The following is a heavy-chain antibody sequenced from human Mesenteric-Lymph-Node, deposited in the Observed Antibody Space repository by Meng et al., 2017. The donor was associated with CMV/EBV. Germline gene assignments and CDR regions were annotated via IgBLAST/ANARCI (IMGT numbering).Heavy chain of an antibody. V-gene: IGHV1-18*01. CDR2: ISSNNGNT. D-gene: IGHD2-2*01. Sequence: ASVKVSCKASGYSFGITWVRQAPGQGLEWMGWISSNNGNTNYARKFKDSITMTTDTSVNTAYMELRSLTSDDSAVYYCARDNSGCSGTTCYDYFDYWGQGTLVTVSS. J-gene: IGHJ4*02. CDR3: ARDNSGCSGTTCYDYFDY. CDR1: GYSFG.